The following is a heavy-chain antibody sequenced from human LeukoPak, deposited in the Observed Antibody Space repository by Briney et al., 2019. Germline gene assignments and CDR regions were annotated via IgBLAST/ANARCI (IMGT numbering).Heavy chain of an antibody. CDR3: ARGLSLGMAFDI. J-gene: IGHJ3*02. CDR1: GFTFSSYS. D-gene: IGHD3-16*01. CDR2: ISSSSNYI. Sequence: PGGSLRLSCAASGFTFSSYSMNWVRQAPGKGLEWVSSISSSSNYIYYADSVKGRFTISRDNSKNTLYLQMNSLRAEDTAVYYCARGLSLGMAFDIWGQGTMVTVSS. V-gene: IGHV3-21*04.